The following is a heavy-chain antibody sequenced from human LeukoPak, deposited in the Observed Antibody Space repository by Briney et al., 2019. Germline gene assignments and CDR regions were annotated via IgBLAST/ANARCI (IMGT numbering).Heavy chain of an antibody. V-gene: IGHV3-13*01. Sequence: GGSLRLSCAASGFTFSSYDMHWVRQATGKGLEWVSAIGTAGDTYYPGSVKGRFTISRENAKNSLYLQMNSLRAEDTAVYYCARGLKGEYQLLDEDYLDYWGQGTLVTVSS. CDR3: ARGLKGEYQLLDEDYLDY. CDR2: IGTAGDT. D-gene: IGHD2-2*01. CDR1: GFTFSSYD. J-gene: IGHJ4*02.